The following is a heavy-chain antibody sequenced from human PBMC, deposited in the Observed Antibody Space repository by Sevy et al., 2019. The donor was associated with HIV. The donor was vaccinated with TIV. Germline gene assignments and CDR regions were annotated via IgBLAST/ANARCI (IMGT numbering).Heavy chain of an antibody. CDR2: ISYDGSSQ. CDR3: TKESLRGTYIRGDFDH. Sequence: GGSLRLSCSAFGFTFQTFGMHWVRQAPGKGPEWLAVISYDGSSQNYADSVKGQFTISRDNSKNLLFLQMNSLLPNDTAVYFCTKESLRGTYIRGDFDHWGQGTLVTVSS. CDR1: GFTFQTFG. D-gene: IGHD3-10*02. V-gene: IGHV3-30*18. J-gene: IGHJ4*02.